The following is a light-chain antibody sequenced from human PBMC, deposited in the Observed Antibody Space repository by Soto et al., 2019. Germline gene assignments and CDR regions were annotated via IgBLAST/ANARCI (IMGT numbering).Light chain of an antibody. CDR2: GAS. V-gene: IGKV3-20*01. CDR3: QQYGTSPPT. J-gene: IGKJ5*01. Sequence: EIVLAQSPGTLSLSPGERATLSCSASQSVSSNFLAWYQKKPGQAPRLLIYGASSRATGIPDRFSGSGSGTDFILTISRLEPEDFAVYYCQQYGTSPPTFGQGTRLDIK. CDR1: QSVSSNF.